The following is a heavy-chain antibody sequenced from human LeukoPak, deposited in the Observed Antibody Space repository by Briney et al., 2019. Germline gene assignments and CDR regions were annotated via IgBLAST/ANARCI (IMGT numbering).Heavy chain of an antibody. CDR3: ARRFNRLDY. V-gene: IGHV1-8*01. Sequence: ASVKVSCKASGFTFTTYDINWVRQATGQGLEWVGWVNPNSGNAGYSQKFQGRITMTTDTSINTAYMELSSLRSEDTAVYYCARRFNRLDYWGQGILVTVSS. CDR1: GFTFTTYD. D-gene: IGHD1-14*01. J-gene: IGHJ4*02. CDR2: VNPNSGNA.